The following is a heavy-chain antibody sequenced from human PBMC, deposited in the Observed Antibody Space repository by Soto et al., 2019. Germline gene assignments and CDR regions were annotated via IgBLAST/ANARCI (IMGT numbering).Heavy chain of an antibody. CDR2: MNPNTGTT. CDR1: GYTFSTYD. Sequence: QVQLVQSGAEVKKPGASVKVSCKASGYTFSTYDISWVRQATGQGLEWMGWMNPNTGTTGYAQKWQGRVTITRNTSISTTYMELSSLRFEDTATYYGARAQRGRTGGFDIWGQGTMVTVSS. D-gene: IGHD2-8*02. V-gene: IGHV1-8*01. J-gene: IGHJ3*02. CDR3: ARAQRGRTGGFDI.